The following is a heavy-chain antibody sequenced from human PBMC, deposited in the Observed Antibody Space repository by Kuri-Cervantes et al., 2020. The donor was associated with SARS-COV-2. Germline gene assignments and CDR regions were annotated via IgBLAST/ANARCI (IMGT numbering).Heavy chain of an antibody. CDR3: ARHPPEYYSLYYFDY. CDR2: IYYSGST. D-gene: IGHD3-10*01. J-gene: IGHJ4*02. CDR1: GGSISSSSYY. V-gene: IGHV4-39*01. Sequence: SETLSLTCTVSGGSISSSSYYWGWIRQPPGKGLEWIGSIYYSGSTYYNPPLKSRVTISVDTSKNQFSLKLSSVTAADTAVYYCARHPPEYYSLYYFDYWGQGTLVTVSS.